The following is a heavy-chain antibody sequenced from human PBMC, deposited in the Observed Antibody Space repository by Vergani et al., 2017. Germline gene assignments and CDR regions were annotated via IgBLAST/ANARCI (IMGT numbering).Heavy chain of an antibody. CDR1: GGSISSGGYY. CDR3: ARMYSSGWYYFDY. J-gene: IGHJ4*02. V-gene: IGHV4-31*03. D-gene: IGHD6-19*01. CDR2: IYYSGST. Sequence: QVQLQESGPGLVKPSQTLSLNCTVSGGSISSGGYYWSWIRQHPGKGLEWIGYIYYSGSTYYNPSLKSRVTISVDTSKNQFSLKLSSVTAADTAVYYCARMYSSGWYYFDYWGQGTLVTVSS.